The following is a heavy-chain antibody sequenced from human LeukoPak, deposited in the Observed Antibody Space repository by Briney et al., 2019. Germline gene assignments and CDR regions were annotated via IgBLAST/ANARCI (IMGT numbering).Heavy chain of an antibody. Sequence: SGGSLRLSCAASGFTFSSYSMNWVRQAPGKGLEWVSSISSSSSYIYYADSVKGRFTISRDNAKNSLYLQMNSLRAEDTAVYYCARDLVVVPAASVDYYGMDVWGQGTTVTVSS. V-gene: IGHV3-21*01. CDR3: ARDLVVVPAASVDYYGMDV. D-gene: IGHD2-2*01. CDR2: ISSSSSYI. J-gene: IGHJ6*02. CDR1: GFTFSSYS.